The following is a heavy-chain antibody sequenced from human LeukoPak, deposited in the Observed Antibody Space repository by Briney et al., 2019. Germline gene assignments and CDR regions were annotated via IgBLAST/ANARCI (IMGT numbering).Heavy chain of an antibody. CDR2: ISSSSSYI. J-gene: IGHJ4*02. D-gene: IGHD3-22*01. V-gene: IGHV3-21*01. Sequence: PGGSLRLSCAASGFTFSSYSMTWVRQAPGKGLEWVSSISSSSSYIYYADSVKGRFTISRDNAKNSLYLQMNSLRAEDTAVYYCARAFRYYYDSSGALWGQGTLVTVYS. CDR1: GFTFSSYS. CDR3: ARAFRYYYDSSGAL.